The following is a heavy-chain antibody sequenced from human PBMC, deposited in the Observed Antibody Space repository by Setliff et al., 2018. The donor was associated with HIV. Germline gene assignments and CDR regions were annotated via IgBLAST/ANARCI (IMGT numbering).Heavy chain of an antibody. CDR2: IDYSGSG. J-gene: IGHJ4*02. Sequence: SETLSPTCTVSGGSVNSATYYWSWIRQHPGKGLEWIGYIDYSGSGFYNPSLKSRITISVETSKNQFSLRMKSVTDADTAMYYCAREGKTAMVTKYFDYWGQGTMVTVSS. CDR3: AREGKTAMVTKYFDY. V-gene: IGHV4-31*03. D-gene: IGHD5-18*01. CDR1: GGSVNSATYY.